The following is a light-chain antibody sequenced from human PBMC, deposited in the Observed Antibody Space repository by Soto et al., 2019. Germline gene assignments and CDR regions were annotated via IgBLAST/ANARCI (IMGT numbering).Light chain of an antibody. J-gene: IGKJ5*01. V-gene: IGKV3-15*01. CDR1: QSVSSN. CDR3: QQYNNWPLT. Sequence: EIVMTQSPAPLSVSPGERATLSCRASQSVSSNLAWYQQKPGQAPRLLIYGASTRATGIPARFSGSGSGTEFTLTISSLQSEDFAVYYCQQYNNWPLTFGGGTRLEIK. CDR2: GAS.